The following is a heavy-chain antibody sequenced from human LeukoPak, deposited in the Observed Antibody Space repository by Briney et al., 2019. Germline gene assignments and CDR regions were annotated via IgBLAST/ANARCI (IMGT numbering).Heavy chain of an antibody. V-gene: IGHV1-2*02. CDR3: ARDPEQAGSYYWYYFDY. CDR1: GYTFTGCY. Sequence: ASVKVSCKASGYTFTGCYIHWVRQAPGQGLEWMGWINPNSGGTNYAQKFQGRVTMTRDTSISTAYMELSRLRSADTAVYYCARDPEQAGSYYWYYFDYWGQGTLVTVSS. CDR2: INPNSGGT. D-gene: IGHD3-10*01. J-gene: IGHJ4*02.